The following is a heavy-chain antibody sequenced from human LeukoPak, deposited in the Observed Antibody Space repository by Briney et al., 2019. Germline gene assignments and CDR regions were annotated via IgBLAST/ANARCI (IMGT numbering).Heavy chain of an antibody. CDR2: IYYTGNI. Sequence: SQTLSLTCTVSGGSISSSSYYWGWIRQPPGKGLEWIGNIYYTGNIYYNPSLNSRVTVSVDTSKNQFSLKLSSVTAADTAVYYCARGWNDILTGYYMAYWGQGTLVTVSS. V-gene: IGHV4-39*07. CDR3: ARGWNDILTGYYMAY. CDR1: GGSISSSSYY. D-gene: IGHD3-9*01. J-gene: IGHJ4*02.